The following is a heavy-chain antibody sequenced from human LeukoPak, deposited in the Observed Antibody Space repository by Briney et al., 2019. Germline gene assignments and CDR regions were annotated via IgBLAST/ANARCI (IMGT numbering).Heavy chain of an antibody. CDR3: AGSPYYYDSRSTEDY. CDR1: GGTFSSYA. Sequence: ASVKVSCKASGGTFSSYAISWVRQAPGQGLEWMGGIIPIFGTANYAQKFQGRVTIIADESTSTAYMELSSLRSEDTAVYYCAGSPYYYDSRSTEDYWGQGTLVTVSS. V-gene: IGHV1-69*13. D-gene: IGHD3-22*01. CDR2: IIPIFGTA. J-gene: IGHJ4*02.